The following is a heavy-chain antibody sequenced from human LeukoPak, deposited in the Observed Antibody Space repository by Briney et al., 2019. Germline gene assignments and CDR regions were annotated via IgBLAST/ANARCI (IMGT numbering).Heavy chain of an antibody. V-gene: IGHV3-9*03. J-gene: IGHJ4*02. D-gene: IGHD6-13*01. CDR2: ISWNSGSI. Sequence: PGGSLRLSCAASGFTFDDYAMHWVRQAPGKVLEWVSGISWNSGSIGYADSVKGRFTISRDNAKNSLYLQMNSLRAEDMALYYCAKGFSSWYEKGYFDYWGQGTLVTVSS. CDR3: AKGFSSWYEKGYFDY. CDR1: GFTFDDYA.